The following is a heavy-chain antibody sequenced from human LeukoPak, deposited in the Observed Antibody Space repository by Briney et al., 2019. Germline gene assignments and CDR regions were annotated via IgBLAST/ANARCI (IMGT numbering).Heavy chain of an antibody. D-gene: IGHD3-22*01. J-gene: IGHJ4*02. CDR3: ARASRYYYDSSAYYPRGFDY. CDR1: GFSFSSYS. V-gene: IGHV3-21*01. CDR2: ISSSSSYI. Sequence: GGSLRLSCAASGFSFSSYSMNWVRQAPGKGLEWVSSISSSSSYIFYAASVKGRFTISRDNARNSLYLQMNSLRVEDTAVYICARASRYYYDSSAYYPRGFDYWGQGILVTVSS.